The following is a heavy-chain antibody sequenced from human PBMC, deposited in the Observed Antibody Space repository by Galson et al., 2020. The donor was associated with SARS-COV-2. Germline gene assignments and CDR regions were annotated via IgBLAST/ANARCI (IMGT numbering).Heavy chain of an antibody. D-gene: IGHD5-18*01. V-gene: IGHV3-7*03. Sequence: GGSLRLSCAASGFTFTGYWMSWVRQAPGNGLEWVANIRGDGSQKHYVDSVEGRFTISRDNAESSLFLQMNGLRAEDTAVYYCAREGYAYDYWGQGTLVTVSS. CDR3: AREGYAYDY. CDR1: GFTFTGYW. CDR2: IRGDGSQK. J-gene: IGHJ4*02.